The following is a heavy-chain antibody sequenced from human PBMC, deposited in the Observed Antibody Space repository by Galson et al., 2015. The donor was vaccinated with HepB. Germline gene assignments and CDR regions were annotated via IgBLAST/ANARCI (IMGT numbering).Heavy chain of an antibody. D-gene: IGHD2-8*01. CDR3: ARGGLNDFDI. Sequence: SLRLSCAASGFAFSGYWMSWVRQAPGKGLEWVANINQVGSEKFSVDSVRGRFIMSRDNAKDSLYLQMNSLRAEDTAVYYCARGGLNDFDIWGQGTLVTVSS. V-gene: IGHV3-7*01. CDR2: INQVGSEK. J-gene: IGHJ4*02. CDR1: GFAFSGYW.